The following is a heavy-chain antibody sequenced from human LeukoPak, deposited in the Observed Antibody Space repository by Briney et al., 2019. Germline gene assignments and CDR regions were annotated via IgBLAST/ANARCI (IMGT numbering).Heavy chain of an antibody. CDR3: ARDGSGSYTLDY. D-gene: IGHD3-10*01. CDR2: INPSGGST. V-gene: IGHV1-46*01. J-gene: IGHJ4*02. Sequence: ASVKVSCKASGYTFTGYYMHWVRQAPGQGLEWMGIINPSGGSTSYAQKFQGRVTMTRDTSTSIVYMELSSLRSEDTAVYYCARDGSGSYTLDYWGQGTLVTVSS. CDR1: GYTFTGYY.